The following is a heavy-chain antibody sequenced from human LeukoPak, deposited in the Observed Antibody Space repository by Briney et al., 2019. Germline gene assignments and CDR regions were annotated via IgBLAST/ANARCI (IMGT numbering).Heavy chain of an antibody. V-gene: IGHV1-69*13. CDR1: GGTFSSYA. J-gene: IGHJ5*02. Sequence: SVKVSCKASGGTFSSYAISWVRQAPGQGLEWMGGIIPIFGTANYAQKFQGRVTITADESTSTAYMELSSLRSEDTAVYYCARDGRDCSSTSCYEAWGYNWFDPWGQGTLVTVSS. CDR3: ARDGRDCSSTSCYEAWGYNWFDP. CDR2: IIPIFGTA. D-gene: IGHD2-2*01.